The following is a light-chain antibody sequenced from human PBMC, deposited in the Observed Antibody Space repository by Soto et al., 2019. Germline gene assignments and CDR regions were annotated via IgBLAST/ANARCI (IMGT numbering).Light chain of an antibody. CDR3: QQYREWPIYS. Sequence: EIVMTQSPATLSVSPGEGATLSCRASQSVGTTLAWYQQKPGQAPRLLIYGAFTRVTGIPARFSGSGSGTEFTLTISSLQSEDFAVYYCQQYREWPIYSFGQGTKWIS. CDR2: GAF. CDR1: QSVGTT. V-gene: IGKV3-15*01. J-gene: IGKJ2*03.